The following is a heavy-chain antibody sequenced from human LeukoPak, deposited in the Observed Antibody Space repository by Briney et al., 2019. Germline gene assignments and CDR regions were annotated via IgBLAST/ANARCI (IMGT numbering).Heavy chain of an antibody. V-gene: IGHV3-23*01. J-gene: IGHJ4*02. Sequence: GGSLRLSCAASGFTFSSYAMRWVRQAPGKGLEWVSAISGSGGSTYYADSVKGRFTISRDNSKNTLYLQMNSLRAEDTAVYYCAKTYYYDSSGYYETGSFDYWGQGTLVTVSS. CDR3: AKTYYYDSSGYYETGSFDY. D-gene: IGHD3-22*01. CDR1: GFTFSSYA. CDR2: ISGSGGST.